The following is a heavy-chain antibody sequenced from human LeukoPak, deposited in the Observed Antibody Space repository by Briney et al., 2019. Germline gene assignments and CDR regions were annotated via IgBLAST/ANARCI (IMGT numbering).Heavy chain of an antibody. CDR1: GFTFSSYG. V-gene: IGHV3-30*02. J-gene: IGHJ6*03. D-gene: IGHD3-10*01. Sequence: GGSLRLSCAASGFTFSSYGMHWVRQAPGKGLEWVAFIRYDGSNKYYADSVKGRFTISRDNSKNTLYLQMNSLRAEDTAVYYCAKYYGSGSYLRPRGYMDVWGKGTTVTISS. CDR3: AKYYGSGSYLRPRGYMDV. CDR2: IRYDGSNK.